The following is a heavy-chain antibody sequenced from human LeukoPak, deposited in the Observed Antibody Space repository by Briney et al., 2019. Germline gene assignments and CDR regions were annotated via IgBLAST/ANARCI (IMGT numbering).Heavy chain of an antibody. Sequence: GRSLRLSCAASGLTFSHYNMHWVRQAPGKGPEWVAVIWYDGAKKYYADSVKGRFTISRDNSKNILDLQMNSLRAEDTAMYYCVRAFLGVFDYWGQGTLVTVSS. D-gene: IGHD3-10*01. J-gene: IGHJ4*02. CDR3: VRAFLGVFDY. V-gene: IGHV3-33*01. CDR1: GLTFSHYN. CDR2: IWYDGAKK.